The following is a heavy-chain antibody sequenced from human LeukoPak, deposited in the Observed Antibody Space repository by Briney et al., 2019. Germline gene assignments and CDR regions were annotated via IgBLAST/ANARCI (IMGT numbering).Heavy chain of an antibody. J-gene: IGHJ4*01. CDR2: INSDGSST. Sequence: QPGGSLRLSCAASGFTFSSYWMHWVRQAPGKGLVWVSRINSDGSSTSYADSVKGRFTISRDNSKNTLYLQMNSLRGDDTAVYYCANPQSRGYDYLDYWGHGTLVTVSS. CDR1: GFTFSSYW. D-gene: IGHD5-12*01. V-gene: IGHV3-74*01. CDR3: ANPQSRGYDYLDY.